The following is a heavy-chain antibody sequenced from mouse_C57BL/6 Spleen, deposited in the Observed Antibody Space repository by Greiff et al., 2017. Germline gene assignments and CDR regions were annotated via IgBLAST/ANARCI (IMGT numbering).Heavy chain of an antibody. Sequence: VQLQQPGAELVKPGASVKMSCKASGYTFTSYWITWVKQRPGQGLEWIGDIYPGSGSTYYNEKFKSKATLTVDTSSTTAYMQLSSLTSEDSGFYSCSISSTLYYFDYWGQCTTLTLSS. CDR1: GYTFTSYW. J-gene: IGHJ2*01. CDR3: SISSTLYYFDY. V-gene: IGHV1-55*01. CDR2: IYPGSGST.